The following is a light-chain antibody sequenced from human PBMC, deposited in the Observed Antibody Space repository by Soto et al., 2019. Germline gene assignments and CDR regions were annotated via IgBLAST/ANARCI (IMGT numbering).Light chain of an antibody. CDR2: DDS. J-gene: IGLJ3*02. CDR3: QVWDSSSDHWV. Sequence: SSELTQPPSVSVAPGQTARISCGGNNIGTKRVHWYQKKPAQAPVLVVHDDSDRPSGIPERFSGSNSGNTATLTISRVEAGDEADYYCQVWDSSSDHWVFGGGTKLTVL. V-gene: IGLV3-21*02. CDR1: NIGTKR.